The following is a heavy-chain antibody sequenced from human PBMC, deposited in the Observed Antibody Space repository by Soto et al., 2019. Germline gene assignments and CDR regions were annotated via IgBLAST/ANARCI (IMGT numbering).Heavy chain of an antibody. J-gene: IGHJ4*02. V-gene: IGHV1-69*01. Sequence: QVQLVQSGAEVKKPGSSVKLSCQASGGTFSSYSINWVRQAPGQGLEWMGEIIPIFGTANYAQKFHGRVTITAEESTITAYMELSSLRSEDTAVYYCARDGGRHSGGIDYWGQGTLVTVSS. CDR2: IIPIFGTA. CDR3: ARDGGRHSGGIDY. D-gene: IGHD1-26*01. CDR1: GGTFSSYS.